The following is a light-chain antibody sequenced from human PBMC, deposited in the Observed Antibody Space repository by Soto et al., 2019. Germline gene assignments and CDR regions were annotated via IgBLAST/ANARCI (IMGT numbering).Light chain of an antibody. CDR1: QSVSSSY. V-gene: IGKV3-20*01. CDR2: GAS. Sequence: EIVLTQSPGTPSLSPGERATLSCRASQSVSSSYLAWYQQKPGQAPRLLIYGASSRATGIPDRFSGSGSGTDFTLTISSPQSEHLGVYYCQQDSSWPLTFGGGTKVEIK. CDR3: QQDSSWPLT. J-gene: IGKJ4*01.